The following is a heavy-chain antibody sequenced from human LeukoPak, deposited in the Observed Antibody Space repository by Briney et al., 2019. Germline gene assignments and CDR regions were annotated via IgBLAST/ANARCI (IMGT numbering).Heavy chain of an antibody. Sequence: ASVKVSCKAVGDTFSIYGISWVRQAPGQGLEWMGWMNPNSGNTGYAQKFQGRVTMTRNTSISTAYMELRSLRSDDTAVYYCARGWLDPGVQLWSGDIAVAGVPDYWGQGTLVTVSS. J-gene: IGHJ4*02. CDR2: MNPNSGNT. V-gene: IGHV1-8*01. CDR1: GDTFSIYG. D-gene: IGHD6-19*01. CDR3: ARGWLDPGVQLWSGDIAVAGVPDY.